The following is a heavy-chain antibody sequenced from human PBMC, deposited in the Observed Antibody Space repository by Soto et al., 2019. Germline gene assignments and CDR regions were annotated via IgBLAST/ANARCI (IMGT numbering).Heavy chain of an antibody. J-gene: IGHJ4*02. CDR1: GGTFSSYI. CDR3: ATPFGSSGN. Sequence: QVQLVQSGAEVKKPGSSVKVSCKASGGTFSSYIISWVRQAPGQGLEWMGRIIPILGIANYAQKFQGRVTXIADKSTSTAYMELSSLRSEDTAVYYCATPFGSSGNWGQGTLVTVSS. D-gene: IGHD3-10*01. CDR2: IIPILGIA. V-gene: IGHV1-69*02.